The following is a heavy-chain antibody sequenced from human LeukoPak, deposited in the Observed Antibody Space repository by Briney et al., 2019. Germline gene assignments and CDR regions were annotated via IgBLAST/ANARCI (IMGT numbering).Heavy chain of an antibody. V-gene: IGHV3-23*01. Sequence: GGSLRLSCAASGFTFSSYAVSWVRQAPGKGLEWVSGISGSGESTYYADSAKGRFTISRDNSKNTLYLQMNSLRAEDTAVYYCAKNTYFDFWSGYCTFDYWGQGTLVTVSS. J-gene: IGHJ4*02. CDR3: AKNTYFDFWSGYCTFDY. CDR1: GFTFSSYA. D-gene: IGHD3-3*01. CDR2: ISGSGEST.